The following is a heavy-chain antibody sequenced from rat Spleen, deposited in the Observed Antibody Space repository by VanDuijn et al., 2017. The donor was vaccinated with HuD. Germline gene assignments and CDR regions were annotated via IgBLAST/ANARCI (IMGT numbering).Heavy chain of an antibody. Sequence: EVQLVESGGGLVQPGRSLKLSCAASGFTFSDFYMAWVRQAPTKGLEWVASISTGGGNTYYRDSVKGRFTISRDSAQNTLYLQMSKLGSEDTAIYYCARQWDYWGQGVMVTVSS. CDR2: ISTGGGNT. J-gene: IGHJ2*01. CDR1: GFTFSDFY. CDR3: ARQWDY. V-gene: IGHV5-25*01.